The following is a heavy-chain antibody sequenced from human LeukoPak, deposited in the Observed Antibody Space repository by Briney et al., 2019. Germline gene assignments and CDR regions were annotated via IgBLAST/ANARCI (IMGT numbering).Heavy chain of an antibody. V-gene: IGHV4-4*02. Sequence: SETLSLTCAVSGGSISSSNWWSWVRQPPGKGLEWIGEIYHSGSTNYNPSLKSRVTISVDTSKNQFSLKLSSVTAADTAVYYCARMGGRITMVRGADPWGQGTLVTVSS. CDR1: GGSISSSNW. J-gene: IGHJ5*02. D-gene: IGHD3-10*01. CDR2: IYHSGST. CDR3: ARMGGRITMVRGADP.